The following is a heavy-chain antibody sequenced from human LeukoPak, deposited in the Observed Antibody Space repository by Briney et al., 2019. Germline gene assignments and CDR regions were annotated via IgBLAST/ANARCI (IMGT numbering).Heavy chain of an antibody. CDR3: ARDPATLWFGERARYYFDY. V-gene: IGHV1-2*02. J-gene: IGHJ4*02. D-gene: IGHD3-10*01. Sequence: ASVEVSCKASGYTFTGYYMHWVRQAPGQGLEWMGWINPNSGGTNYAQKFQGRVTMTRDTSISTAYMELSRLRSDDTAVYYCARDPATLWFGERARYYFDYWGQGTLVTVSS. CDR1: GYTFTGYY. CDR2: INPNSGGT.